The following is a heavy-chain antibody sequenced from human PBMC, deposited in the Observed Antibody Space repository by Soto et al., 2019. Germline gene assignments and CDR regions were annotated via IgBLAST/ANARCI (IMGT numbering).Heavy chain of an antibody. J-gene: IGHJ5*02. CDR2: IYHSGTT. CDR1: GXSVSSGYF. V-gene: IGHV4-38-2*02. Sequence: XTLSLPCAVSGXSVSSGYFGGWILQPPGKGPEWLGSIYHSGTTYYNPSVKGRVTISVDTSKNQFSLKMSSVTAADKAVYYCARDSSGYYWFDPWGQGTLVTVSS. D-gene: IGHD3-22*01. CDR3: ARDSSGYYWFDP.